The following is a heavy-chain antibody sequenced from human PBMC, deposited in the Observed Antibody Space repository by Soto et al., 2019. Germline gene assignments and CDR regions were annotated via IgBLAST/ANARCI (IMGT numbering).Heavy chain of an antibody. D-gene: IGHD3-10*01. Sequence: SETLSLTCAVYGGSFSGYYWSWIRQPPGKGLEWIGEINHSGSTNYNPSLKSRVTISVDTSKNQFSLKLSSVTAADTAVYYCARVPRKYYYGSGTLYYFDYWGQGTLVTVSS. V-gene: IGHV4-34*01. CDR1: GGSFSGYY. CDR3: ARVPRKYYYGSGTLYYFDY. J-gene: IGHJ4*02. CDR2: INHSGST.